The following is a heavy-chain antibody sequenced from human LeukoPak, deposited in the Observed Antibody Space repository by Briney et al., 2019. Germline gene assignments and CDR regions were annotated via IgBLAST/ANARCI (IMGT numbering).Heavy chain of an antibody. CDR1: GFTFSSYN. J-gene: IGHJ4*02. Sequence: GGSLRLSCAASGFTFSSYNMNWVRQAPGKGLEWVSSISSSSSYIYYADSVKGRFTISRDNAKNSLYLQMNSLRAEDTAVYYCARGASRLLINWGQGTLVTVSS. CDR2: ISSSSSYI. CDR3: ARGASRLLIN. V-gene: IGHV3-21*01. D-gene: IGHD5-12*01.